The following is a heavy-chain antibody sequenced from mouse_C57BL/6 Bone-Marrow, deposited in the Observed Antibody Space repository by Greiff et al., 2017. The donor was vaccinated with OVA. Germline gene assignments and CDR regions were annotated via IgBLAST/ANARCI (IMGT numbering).Heavy chain of an antibody. CDR2: ISYDGSN. Sequence: DVQLQESGPGLVKPSQSLSLTCSVTGYSITSGYYWNWIRQFPGNKLEWMGYISYDGSNNYNPSLKNRISITRDTSKNQFFLKLNSVTTEDTATYYCAREGTMIRDYYYAMDYWGQGTSVTGSS. CDR3: AREGTMIRDYYYAMDY. CDR1: GYSITSGYY. D-gene: IGHD2-4*01. V-gene: IGHV3-6*01. J-gene: IGHJ4*01.